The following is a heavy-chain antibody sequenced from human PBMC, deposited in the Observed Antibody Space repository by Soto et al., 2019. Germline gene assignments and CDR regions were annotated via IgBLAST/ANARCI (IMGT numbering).Heavy chain of an antibody. Sequence: QVQLQESGPGLVKPSQTLSLTSPVSGGSISSGGYYWSWIRQHPGKALEWIGYIYYSGSTYYNPSLKSRVTISVDTSKNQFSLKLSSVTAADTAVYYCARVSGYYDSYAFDIWGQGTMVTVSS. J-gene: IGHJ3*02. V-gene: IGHV4-31*03. CDR3: ARVSGYYDSYAFDI. CDR2: IYYSGST. CDR1: GGSISSGGYY. D-gene: IGHD3-22*01.